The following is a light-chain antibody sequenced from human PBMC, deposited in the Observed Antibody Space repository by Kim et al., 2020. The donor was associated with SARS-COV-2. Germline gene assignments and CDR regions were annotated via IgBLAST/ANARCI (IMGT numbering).Light chain of an antibody. CDR1: KLGDKY. CDR2: QDS. Sequence: SYELTQPPSVSVSPGQTVSITCSGDKLGDKYACWYQQKPGQSPVLVIYQDSKRPSGIPERFSGSNSGNTATLTISGTQAMDEADYYCQAWDSSYVVFGGG. V-gene: IGLV3-1*01. CDR3: QAWDSSYVV. J-gene: IGLJ2*01.